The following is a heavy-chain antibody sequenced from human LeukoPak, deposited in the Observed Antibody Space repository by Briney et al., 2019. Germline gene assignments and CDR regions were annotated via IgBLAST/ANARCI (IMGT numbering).Heavy chain of an antibody. D-gene: IGHD6-13*01. Sequence: SETLSLTCTVSGGSISSSGYYWGWIRQPAGKGLEWIGSIYYSGSTYYNPSLKSRVTISVDTSKNQFSLKLSSVTAADTAVYYCARQAVLEQQLVYYFDYWGQGTLVTVSS. V-gene: IGHV4-39*01. J-gene: IGHJ4*02. CDR3: ARQAVLEQQLVYYFDY. CDR1: GGSISSSGYY. CDR2: IYYSGST.